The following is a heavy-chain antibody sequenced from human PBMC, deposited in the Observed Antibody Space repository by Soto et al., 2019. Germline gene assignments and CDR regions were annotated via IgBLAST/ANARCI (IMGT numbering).Heavy chain of an antibody. CDR1: GFTFSRYT. J-gene: IGHJ5*02. Sequence: DVQLVESGGGLVKPGGSLRLSCAASGFTFSRYTMNXXXXXXXXXXEWVSSISSSSIYIHYADSVKGRFTIYRDSATXXXXXXXXXXXXXXXXXXXXXXXXXXXXXXXDPWGQGTLVTVSS. V-gene: IGHV3-21*02. CDR3: XXXXXXXXXXXDP. CDR2: ISSSSIYI.